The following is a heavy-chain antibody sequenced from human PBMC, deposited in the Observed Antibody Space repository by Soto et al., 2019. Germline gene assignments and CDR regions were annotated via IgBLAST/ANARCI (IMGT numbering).Heavy chain of an antibody. CDR3: AGESPGFYGMSFDL. J-gene: IGHJ3*01. V-gene: IGHV3-53*01. CDR2: IFASGKT. CDR1: GFTVSTNY. D-gene: IGHD3-16*01. Sequence: EVQLVESGGGLIQPGGSLRLSCTASGFTVSTNYMAWVRRAAGKGLEWVSVIFASGKTYYADAVKGRFTVSRDKSQHTLFLQMSILTVEDTAVYYCAGESPGFYGMSFDLWGQGTAVTVSS.